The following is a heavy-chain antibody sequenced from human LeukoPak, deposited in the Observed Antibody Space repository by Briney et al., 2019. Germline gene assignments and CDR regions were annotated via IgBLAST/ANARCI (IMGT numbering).Heavy chain of an antibody. J-gene: IGHJ4*02. Sequence: KTSETLSLTCTVSGGSISSSYWSWIRQPAGKGLEWIGRIYTTGSTNYNPSLKSRVTMSVDTSKKQCSLKLSSVTAADTAVYYCASLGYNYYFDYWGQGTLVTVSS. D-gene: IGHD5-24*01. CDR3: ASLGYNYYFDY. V-gene: IGHV4-4*07. CDR2: IYTTGST. CDR1: GGSISSSY.